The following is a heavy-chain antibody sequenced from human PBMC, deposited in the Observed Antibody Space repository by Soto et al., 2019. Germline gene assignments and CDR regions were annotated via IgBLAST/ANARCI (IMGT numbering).Heavy chain of an antibody. J-gene: IGHJ4*02. V-gene: IGHV3-23*01. Sequence: EVEVLESGGGLVQPGGSRRLSCAASGFTFSAYVMSWVRQAPGKGLEWVSSITSSGGGTYYADSVKGRFTVSRDNSKNTVYLQMNSLRDEDTAVYYCAKLTAAWGQGTLVTVSS. D-gene: IGHD6-13*01. CDR2: ITSSGGGT. CDR1: GFTFSAYV. CDR3: AKLTAA.